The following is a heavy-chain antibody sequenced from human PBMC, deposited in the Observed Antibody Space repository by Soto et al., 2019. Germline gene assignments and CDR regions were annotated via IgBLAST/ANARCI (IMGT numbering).Heavy chain of an antibody. CDR1: GFTFSSYW. V-gene: IGHV3-7*03. CDR2: IKQDGSEK. Sequence: HPGGSLRLSCAASGFTFSSYWMSWVRQAPGKGLEWVANIKQDGSEKYYVDSVKGRFTISRDNAKNSLYLQMNSLRAEDTAVYYCARVGLMVYAIRDDAFDIWGQGTMVTVSS. D-gene: IGHD2-8*01. J-gene: IGHJ3*02. CDR3: ARVGLMVYAIRDDAFDI.